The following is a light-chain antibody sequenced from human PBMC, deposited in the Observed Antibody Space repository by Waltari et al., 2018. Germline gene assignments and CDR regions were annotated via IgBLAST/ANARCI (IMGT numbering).Light chain of an antibody. J-gene: IGKJ4*01. CDR1: QSVGST. V-gene: IGKV6D-21*02. Sequence: EIVLTQSPDFLSVTPKQKVTITCRASQSVGSTLHWYQQKAHQSPKLLIKYASHSMPGVPSRFSGSGSGTDFTLTISSLEVEDAAAYYRHQSRSFPVTLGGGTEVEI. CDR3: HQSRSFPVT. CDR2: YAS.